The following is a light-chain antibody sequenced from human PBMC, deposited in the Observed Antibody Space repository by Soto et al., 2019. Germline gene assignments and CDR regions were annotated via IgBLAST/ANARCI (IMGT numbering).Light chain of an antibody. CDR3: QRYDTYSTMWT. J-gene: IGKJ1*01. CDR1: QSINW. CDR2: EAS. Sequence: DIQLAQSPSTLSASVGDRITITCRATQSINWLAWYQQKPGKAPKLLIFEASRLESGVPSRFSGSGSGTEFTLTISSLQPDSFRTYYCQRYDTYSTMWTFVQGTNV. V-gene: IGKV1-5*03.